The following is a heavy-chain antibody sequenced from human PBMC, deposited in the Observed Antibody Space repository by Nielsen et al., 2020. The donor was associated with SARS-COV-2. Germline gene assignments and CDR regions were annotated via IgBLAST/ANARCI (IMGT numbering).Heavy chain of an antibody. J-gene: IGHJ6*02. CDR1: GFTFDDYA. CDR3: VSGYSYGYSGYYGMDV. D-gene: IGHD5-18*01. V-gene: IGHV3-9*01. Sequence: GGSLRLSCAASGFTFDDYAMHWVRQAPGKGLEWVSGISWNSGSTGYADSVKGRFTISRDNAKNSLYLQMNSLRAEDTALYYCVSGYSYGYSGYYGMDVWGQGTTVTVSS. CDR2: ISWNSGST.